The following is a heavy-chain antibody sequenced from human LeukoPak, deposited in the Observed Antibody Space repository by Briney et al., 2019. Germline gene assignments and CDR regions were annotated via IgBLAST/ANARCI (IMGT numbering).Heavy chain of an antibody. D-gene: IGHD3-22*01. CDR3: ARDTNSSVPRRLGYMDA. CDR2: IIQDGSEK. V-gene: IGHV3-7*01. CDR1: GFTSSNYW. Sequence: PGGSLRLSCAASGFTSSNYWMSWVRQAPGKGLEWVANIIQDGSEKNYVDSVKGRFTISRDNAKNSLYLQMNSLRAEDTAVYYCARDTNSSVPRRLGYMDAWGKGTTVTVSS. J-gene: IGHJ6*03.